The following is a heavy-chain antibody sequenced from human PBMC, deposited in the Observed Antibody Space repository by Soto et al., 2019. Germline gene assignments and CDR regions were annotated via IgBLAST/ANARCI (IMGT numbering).Heavy chain of an antibody. J-gene: IGHJ4*02. V-gene: IGHV3-23*01. CDR1: GFAFSTYT. CDR2: ISGSGGST. Sequence: PGGSLRLSCAASGFAFSTYTMTWVRQAPGEGLEWVLSISGSGGSTYHADSVKGRFTISRDNSKNTLYLQMDSLRAEDTAVYYCAKESFWSPGSGYFDCWGQGTLVTVSS. CDR3: AKESFWSPGSGYFDC. D-gene: IGHD3-3*01.